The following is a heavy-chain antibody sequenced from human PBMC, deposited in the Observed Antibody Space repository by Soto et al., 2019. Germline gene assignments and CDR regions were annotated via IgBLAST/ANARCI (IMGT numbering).Heavy chain of an antibody. CDR2: ISGSGGST. V-gene: IGHV3-23*01. J-gene: IGHJ4*02. CDR1: GFTVSSNY. CDR3: AKESYYYDSSGYYYLPFDY. Sequence: GGSLRLSCAASGFTVSSNYMSWVRQAPGKGLEWVSAISGSGGSTYYADSVKGRFTISRDNSKNTLYLQMNSLRAEDTAVYYCAKESYYYDSSGYYYLPFDYWGQGTLVTVSS. D-gene: IGHD3-22*01.